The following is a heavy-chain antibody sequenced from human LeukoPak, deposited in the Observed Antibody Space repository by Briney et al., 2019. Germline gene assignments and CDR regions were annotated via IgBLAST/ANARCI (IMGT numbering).Heavy chain of an antibody. CDR1: GYTFTSYG. CDR3: ARDNIVVVVAATPTPFDY. Sequence: ASVKVSCKASGYTFTSYGISWVRQAPGQGLEWMGWISAYSGNTNYAQKLQGRVTMTTDTSTSTAYMELRSLRSDDTAVYYCARDNIVVVVAATPTPFDYWGQGTLVTVSS. D-gene: IGHD2-15*01. V-gene: IGHV1-18*01. CDR2: ISAYSGNT. J-gene: IGHJ4*02.